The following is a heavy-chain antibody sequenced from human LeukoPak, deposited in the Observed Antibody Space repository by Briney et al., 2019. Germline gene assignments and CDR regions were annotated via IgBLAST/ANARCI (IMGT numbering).Heavy chain of an antibody. CDR3: ARRWRRVPAGPLDV. CDR2: MNPKRGNT. D-gene: IGHD2-2*01. V-gene: IGHV1-8*01. CDR1: GYTFTSYD. Sequence: RASVKVSCKASGYTFTSYDINWVRQATGQGRECRGWMNPKRGNTVYAQKFQGRVTMTRNHSISTAYMELRSLRSEDTAVYYCARRWRRVPAGPLDVWGKGNTVTVSS. J-gene: IGHJ6*04.